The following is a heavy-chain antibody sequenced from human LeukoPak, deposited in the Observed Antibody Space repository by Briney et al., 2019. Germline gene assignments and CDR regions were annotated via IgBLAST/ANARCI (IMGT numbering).Heavy chain of an antibody. CDR3: AGYSSGSPWFDP. Sequence: PSETLSLTCTVSGGSISSNSWHWSRQPPGKGLEWIGYIYYSGSTNYNPSLKSRVTISVDTSKNQFSLKLSSVTAADTAVYYCAGYSSGSPWFDPWGQGTLVTVSS. CDR1: GGSISSNS. CDR2: IYYSGST. V-gene: IGHV4-59*01. D-gene: IGHD6-19*01. J-gene: IGHJ5*02.